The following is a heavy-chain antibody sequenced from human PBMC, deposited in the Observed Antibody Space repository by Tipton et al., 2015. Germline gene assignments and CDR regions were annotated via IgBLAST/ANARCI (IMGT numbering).Heavy chain of an antibody. J-gene: IGHJ4*02. Sequence: TLSLTCTVSGDSISSGGYYWTWIRQHPVRGLEWIGYIYNTGSVYYNPSLQSRLSISIDTSKDQFSLTLNSVTAADTAVHYCARGRGNWSGYPVDYWGQGTLVTVSS. D-gene: IGHD3-3*01. CDR3: ARGRGNWSGYPVDY. V-gene: IGHV4-31*03. CDR1: GDSISSGGYY. CDR2: IYNTGSV.